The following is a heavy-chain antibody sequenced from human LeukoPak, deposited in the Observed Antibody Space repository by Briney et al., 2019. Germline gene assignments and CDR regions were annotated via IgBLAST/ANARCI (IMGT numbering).Heavy chain of an antibody. J-gene: IGHJ6*02. D-gene: IGHD3-3*01. Sequence: PSETLSLTCTVSGGSISTSNFYWGWIRQPPGKGLEWIGNIYYTGSTYYNPSLRSRVTISVDTSKNHFSLKLSSVTAADTAVYYCARGHNDLDVWGQGTTVTVSS. CDR2: IYYTGST. CDR1: GGSISTSNFY. V-gene: IGHV4-39*02. CDR3: ARGHNDLDV.